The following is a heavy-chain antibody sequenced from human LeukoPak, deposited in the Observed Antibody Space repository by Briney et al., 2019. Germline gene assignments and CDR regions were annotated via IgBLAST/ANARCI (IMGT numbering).Heavy chain of an antibody. D-gene: IGHD3-22*01. CDR2: ISSDGSSK. V-gene: IGHV3-30*04. Sequence: GGALRLSCAASGFPFSSYAMQGVRQAPGKGLEGVAVISSDGSSKYYADSLKGLFTISRYNSKNTLYLQVNSLRAEDTAVYYCTYDSRVYSFDYWGQGTLVIVSS. J-gene: IGHJ4*02. CDR3: TYDSRVYSFDY. CDR1: GFPFSSYA.